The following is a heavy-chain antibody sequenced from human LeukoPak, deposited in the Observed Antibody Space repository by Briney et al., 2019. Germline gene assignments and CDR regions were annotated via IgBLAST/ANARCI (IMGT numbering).Heavy chain of an antibody. CDR3: ARPYYDSSGYYLYNYFDY. J-gene: IGHJ4*02. D-gene: IGHD3-22*01. CDR1: GYSFTSYW. CDR2: IYPGDSDT. V-gene: IGHV5-51*01. Sequence: GESLKISCKGSGYSFTSYWIGWVRQMPGKGLEWMGIIYPGDSDTRYSPSFQGQVTISADKSISTAYLQWSSLKASDTAMYYCARPYYDSSGYYLYNYFDYWGQGTLVTVSS.